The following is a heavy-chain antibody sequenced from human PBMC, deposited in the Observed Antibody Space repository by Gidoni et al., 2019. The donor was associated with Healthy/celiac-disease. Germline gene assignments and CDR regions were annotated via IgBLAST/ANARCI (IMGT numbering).Heavy chain of an antibody. CDR3: ATLWEGAEYFQH. V-gene: IGHV3-7*03. Sequence: EVQLVESGGGLVQPGGSLRLSCAASGFPFSSYWMSWVRQAPGKGLEWVANIKQDGSEKYYVDSVKGRFTISRDNAKNSLYLQMNSLRAEDTAVYYCATLWEGAEYFQHWGQGTLVTVSS. CDR2: IKQDGSEK. J-gene: IGHJ1*01. CDR1: GFPFSSYW. D-gene: IGHD1-26*01.